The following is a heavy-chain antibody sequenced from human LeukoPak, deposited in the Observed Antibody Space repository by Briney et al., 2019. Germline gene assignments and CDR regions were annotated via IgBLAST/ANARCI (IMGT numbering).Heavy chain of an antibody. CDR1: GFTFSSYS. CDR3: ARDHTTLRPGY. Sequence: GGSLRLSCAASGFTFSSYSMNWVRQAPGKGLEWVSSISSSGSTIYYADSVKGRFTISRDNAKNSLYLQMNSLSAEDTAVYYCARDHTTLRPGYWGQGTLVTVSS. J-gene: IGHJ4*02. V-gene: IGHV3-21*04. CDR2: ISSSGSTI. D-gene: IGHD5/OR15-5a*01.